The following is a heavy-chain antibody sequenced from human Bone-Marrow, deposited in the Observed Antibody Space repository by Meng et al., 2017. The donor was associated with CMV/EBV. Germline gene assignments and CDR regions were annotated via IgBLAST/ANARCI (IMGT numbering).Heavy chain of an antibody. V-gene: IGHV1-46*01. CDR2: INPSGGST. Sequence: ASEKVSCKASGYTFTSYYMHWVRQAPGQGLEWMGIINPSGGSTSYAQKFQGRVTMTRDTSTSTVYMELSSLRSEDTAVYYCARDPIFGVVPANWFDPWGQGTLVTVSS. D-gene: IGHD3-3*01. CDR1: GYTFTSYY. J-gene: IGHJ5*02. CDR3: ARDPIFGVVPANWFDP.